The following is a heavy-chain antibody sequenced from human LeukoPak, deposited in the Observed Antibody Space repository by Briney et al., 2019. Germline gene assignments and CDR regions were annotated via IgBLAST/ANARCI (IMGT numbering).Heavy chain of an antibody. V-gene: IGHV4-4*07. CDR2: IYTSGST. CDR3: ARGSYYYYDSSGLPDDAFDI. D-gene: IGHD3-22*01. CDR1: GVSISSYY. J-gene: IGHJ3*02. Sequence: SETLSLTCTVSGVSISSYYWSWIRQPAGKGLEWIGRIYTSGSTNYNPSLKSRVTMSVDTSKNQFSLKLSSVTAADTAVYYCARGSYYYYDSSGLPDDAFDIWGQGTMVTVSS.